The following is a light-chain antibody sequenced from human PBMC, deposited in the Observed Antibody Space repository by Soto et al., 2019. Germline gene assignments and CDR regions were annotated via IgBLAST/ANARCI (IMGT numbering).Light chain of an antibody. CDR1: QSISTW. V-gene: IGKV1-5*03. CDR2: KAS. J-gene: IGKJ1*01. CDR3: QQHNSISQWT. Sequence: DIQMTQSPSTVSASVGDRVTITCRASQSISTWLAWYQQKPGKAPNLLIYKASSLESGVPSRFSGSGSGTEFTITISSLQPDDFATYYCQQHNSISQWTFGQGTKVEIK.